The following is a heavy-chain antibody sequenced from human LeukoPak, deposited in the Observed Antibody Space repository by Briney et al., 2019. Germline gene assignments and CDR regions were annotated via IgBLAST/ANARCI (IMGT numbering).Heavy chain of an antibody. CDR2: IKQDGSEK. CDR3: AREYYYGSGSYYNGY. J-gene: IGHJ4*02. D-gene: IGHD3-10*01. Sequence: GGSLRLSCAASGFTFRSYWMSWVRQAPGKGLEWVATIKQDGSEKYYVDSVKGRFTISRDNAKNSLYLQMNSLRAEDTAVYYCAREYYYGSGSYYNGYWGQGTLVTVSS. CDR1: GFTFRSYW. V-gene: IGHV3-7*04.